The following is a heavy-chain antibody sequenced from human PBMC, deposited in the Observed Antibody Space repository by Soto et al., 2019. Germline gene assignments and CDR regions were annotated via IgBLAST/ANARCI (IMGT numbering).Heavy chain of an antibody. CDR2: ISGSGGST. D-gene: IGHD6-13*01. J-gene: IGHJ6*02. CDR1: GFTFSSYA. V-gene: IGHV3-23*01. CDR3: AKRMAGYSSSWYGEYYYGMDV. Sequence: PGGSLRLSCAASGFTFSSYAMSWVRQAPGKGLGWVSAISGSGGSTYYADSVKGRFTISRDNSKNTLYLQMNSLRAEDTAVYYCAKRMAGYSSSWYGEYYYGMDVWGQGTTVTVSS.